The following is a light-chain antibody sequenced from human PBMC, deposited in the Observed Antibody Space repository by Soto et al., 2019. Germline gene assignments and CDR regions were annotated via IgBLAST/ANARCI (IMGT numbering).Light chain of an antibody. CDR3: CSYGGGGAV. CDR1: SSDVGSHNL. CDR2: EVS. Sequence: QSALTQPASVSGSPGQSITISCTGTSSDVGSHNLVSWYQQHPGQAPKLMIYEVSKRPLGVSTRFSASKSGNTASLTISGPRAEDRADYSGCSYGGGGAVFGGATRLTSL. V-gene: IGLV2-23*02. J-gene: IGLJ7*02.